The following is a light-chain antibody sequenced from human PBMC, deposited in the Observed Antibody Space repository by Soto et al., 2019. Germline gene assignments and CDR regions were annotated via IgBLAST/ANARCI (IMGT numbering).Light chain of an antibody. Sequence: DIQMTQSPSTLSASVGDRVTITCRASQSISSWLAWYQQKQGKAPKLLIYKASNLESGVPSRFSGSGAGTEFTLTISSLQPDDVATYYCQQYNSYSTWTFGQGTKVEIK. CDR3: QQYNSYSTWT. J-gene: IGKJ1*01. CDR1: QSISSW. V-gene: IGKV1-5*03. CDR2: KAS.